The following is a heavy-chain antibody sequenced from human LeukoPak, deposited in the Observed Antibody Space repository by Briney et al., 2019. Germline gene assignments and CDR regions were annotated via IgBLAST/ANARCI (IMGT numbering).Heavy chain of an antibody. D-gene: IGHD1-26*01. CDR3: AKDSNSGSYPDAFDI. V-gene: IGHV3-30*18. J-gene: IGHJ3*02. CDR2: ISYDGSNK. Sequence: GGSLRLSCAASGFTFSSYGMHWVRQAPGKGLERVAVISYDGSNKYYADSVKGRFTISRDNSKNTLYLQMNSLRAEDTAVYYCAKDSNSGSYPDAFDIWGQGTMVTVSS. CDR1: GFTFSSYG.